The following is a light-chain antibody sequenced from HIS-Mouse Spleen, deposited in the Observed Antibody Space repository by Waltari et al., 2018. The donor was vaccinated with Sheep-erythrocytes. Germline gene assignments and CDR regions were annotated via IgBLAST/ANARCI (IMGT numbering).Light chain of an antibody. CDR1: SRDVGSYNL. CDR3: CSYAGSSTPWV. J-gene: IGLJ3*02. CDR2: EGS. V-gene: IGLV2-23*01. Sequence: QSALTQPASVSGSPGQSITISCTGTSRDVGSYNLVSWYQQHPGKAPKLMIYEGSKRPSGVSNRVSGSKSGNTASLTISGLQAEDEADYYCCSYAGSSTPWVFGGGTKLTVL.